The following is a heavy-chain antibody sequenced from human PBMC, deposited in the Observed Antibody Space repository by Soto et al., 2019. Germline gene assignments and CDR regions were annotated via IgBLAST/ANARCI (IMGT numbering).Heavy chain of an antibody. CDR1: GFTFSSYG. CDR2: ISYDGSSK. CDR3: AKDLYYDLWSGYYYYYYCGMGV. D-gene: IGHD3-3*01. J-gene: IGHJ6*02. V-gene: IGHV3-30*18. Sequence: QVQLVESGGGVVQPGRSLRLSCAASGFTFSSYGMHWVRQAPGKGLEWVAVISYDGSSKYYADSVKGRFTISRDNSRNMLYPQMNSLRAEDTAVYYCAKDLYYDLWSGYYYYYYCGMGVWGQGTTVTVSS.